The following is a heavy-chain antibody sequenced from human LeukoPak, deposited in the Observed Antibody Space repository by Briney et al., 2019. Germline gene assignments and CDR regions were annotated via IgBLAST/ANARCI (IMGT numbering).Heavy chain of an antibody. V-gene: IGHV4-34*01. CDR2: INHSGST. CDR1: GGSFSGYY. CDR3: ASYGVRGVCDY. Sequence: SETLSLTCAVYGGSFSGYYWSWIRQPPGKGLEWIGEINHSGSTNYNPSLKSRVTISVDKSKNQFSLKLSSVTAADTAVYYCASYGVRGVCDYWGQGTLVTVSS. D-gene: IGHD3-10*01. J-gene: IGHJ4*02.